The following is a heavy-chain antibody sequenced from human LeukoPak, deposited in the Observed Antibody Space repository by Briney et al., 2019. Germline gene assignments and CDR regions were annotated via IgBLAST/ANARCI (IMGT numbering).Heavy chain of an antibody. V-gene: IGHV3-73*01. CDR3: TRTSGSYPPVPF. J-gene: IGHJ4*02. CDR2: IRSKANSYAT. D-gene: IGHD1-26*01. Sequence: GGSLRLSCAASGFTFSGSAMHWVRQASGKGLEWVGRIRSKANSYATAYAASVKGRFTISRDDSKNTAYLQMNSLKTEDTAVYYCTRTSGSYPPVPFWGQGTLVTVSS. CDR1: GFTFSGSA.